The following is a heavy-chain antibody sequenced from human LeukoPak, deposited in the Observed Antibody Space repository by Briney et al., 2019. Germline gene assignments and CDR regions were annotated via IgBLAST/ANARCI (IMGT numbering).Heavy chain of an antibody. D-gene: IGHD7-27*01. CDR3: ARPSQPLGIRVGFDY. J-gene: IGHJ4*02. V-gene: IGHV1-69*05. CDR1: GGTFSSYA. CDR2: IIPIFGTA. Sequence: SVKVSCKASGGTFSSYAISWVRQAPGQGLEWMGGIIPIFGTANYAQKFQGRVTITTDESTSTAYMELSSLRSEDTAVYYCARPSQPLGIRVGFDYWGQGTLVTVSS.